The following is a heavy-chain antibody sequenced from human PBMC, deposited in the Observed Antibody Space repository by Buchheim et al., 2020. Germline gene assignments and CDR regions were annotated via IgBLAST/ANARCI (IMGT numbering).Heavy chain of an antibody. Sequence: QVQLQQWGAGLLKPSETLSLTCAVYGGSFSGYYWSWIRQLPGKGLEWIGEINHSGSTNYNPSLKSRVSISVDTSKNQSPLQLSSVTAADTAVYYCARGTIVGATPVEDWGQGTL. D-gene: IGHD1-26*01. CDR1: GGSFSGYY. CDR2: INHSGST. J-gene: IGHJ4*02. CDR3: ARGTIVGATPVED. V-gene: IGHV4-34*01.